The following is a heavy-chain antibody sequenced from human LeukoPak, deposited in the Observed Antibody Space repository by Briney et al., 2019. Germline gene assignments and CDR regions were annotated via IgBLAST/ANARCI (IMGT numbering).Heavy chain of an antibody. J-gene: IGHJ4*02. Sequence: GGSLRLSCAASGFTISSCSMSWVRQAPGKGLEWVSAINSVGSTYYADSVKGRFTISRDNSENTLCLQMNSLRAEDTAVYYCAKSPYSSGWPPFDYWGQGTLVTVSS. D-gene: IGHD6-19*01. CDR1: GFTISSCS. CDR2: INSVGST. CDR3: AKSPYSSGWPPFDY. V-gene: IGHV3-23*01.